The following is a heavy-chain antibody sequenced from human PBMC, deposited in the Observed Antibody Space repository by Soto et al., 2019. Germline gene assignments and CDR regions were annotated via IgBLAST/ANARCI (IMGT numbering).Heavy chain of an antibody. Sequence: QLQLQESGPGLVKPSETLSLTCTVSGGSISSSSYYWGGIRQPPGNGLERIGRIYYSWSTNYNPSLKRRGSICVDTSNNHISLKLSSMPAADTAVYYCARYRSVQAAAWFDPWGQGTLVTVSS. D-gene: IGHD2-2*01. J-gene: IGHJ5*01. CDR3: ARYRSVQAAAWFDP. V-gene: IGHV4-39*02. CDR2: IYYSWST. CDR1: GGSISSSSYY.